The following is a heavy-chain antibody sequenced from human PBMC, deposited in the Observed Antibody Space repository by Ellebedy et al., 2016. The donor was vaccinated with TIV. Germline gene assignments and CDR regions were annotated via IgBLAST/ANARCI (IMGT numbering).Heavy chain of an antibody. J-gene: IGHJ4*02. CDR3: AKDLRGGVSRYFDS. CDR1: GFTFSSYA. CDR2: ISVGADST. Sequence: GESLKISCAASGFTFSSYAMSWVRQAPGKGLEWVSTISVGADSTYYAGSVKGRFTISRDSSHAILQMNSLRAEDTAVYYCAKDLRGGVSRYFDSWGQGTLVTVSS. V-gene: IGHV3-23*01. D-gene: IGHD2-8*02.